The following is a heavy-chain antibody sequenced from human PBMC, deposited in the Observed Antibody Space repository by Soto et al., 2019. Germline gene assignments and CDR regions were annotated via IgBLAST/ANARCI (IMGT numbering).Heavy chain of an antibody. D-gene: IGHD6-19*01. CDR3: ARGSLQWLFFHHRYDAFDI. CDR2: ISAYNGNT. Sequence: VASVKVSCKASGYTFTSYGISWVRQAPGQGLEWMGWISAYNGNTNYAQKLQGRVTMTTDTSTSTAYMELRSLRSDDTAVYYCARGSLQWLFFHHRYDAFDIWGQGTMVTVSS. V-gene: IGHV1-18*01. J-gene: IGHJ3*02. CDR1: GYTFTSYG.